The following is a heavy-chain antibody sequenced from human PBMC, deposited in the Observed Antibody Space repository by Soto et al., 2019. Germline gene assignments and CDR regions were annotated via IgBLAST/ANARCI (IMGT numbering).Heavy chain of an antibody. J-gene: IGHJ6*01. V-gene: IGHV1-69*12. CDR1: GGTFRTSA. CDR3: ARDKDRQLIGSNYNYSMDV. D-gene: IGHD2-8*01. CDR2: IMPVFPTS. Sequence: QVQLVQSGAEVKKPGSSVKVSCKTSGGTFRTSALSWVRQAPGQGLEWMGGIMPVFPTSDYAQKFQGRVTITADEATGTAYMELSSLRSEDTAVYDCARDKDRQLIGSNYNYSMDVWGQGTTVSVSS.